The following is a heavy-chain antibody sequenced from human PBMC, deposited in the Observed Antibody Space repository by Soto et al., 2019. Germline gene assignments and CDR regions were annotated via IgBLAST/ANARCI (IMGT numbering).Heavy chain of an antibody. V-gene: IGHV3-23*01. CDR2: IADDGGNK. CDR3: AREIPTVGPHFGC. Sequence: EVQLLDSGGGLVQPGGSLRLSCAASGFTFSNYPMTWVRQAPGEGLDWVSTIADDGGNKYHADSVKGRFTISRDNSENTLYLQMDSLRVEDTAVYYCAREIPTVGPHFGCWCQGFLVTVSS. D-gene: IGHD2-2*01. CDR1: GFTFSNYP. J-gene: IGHJ4*02.